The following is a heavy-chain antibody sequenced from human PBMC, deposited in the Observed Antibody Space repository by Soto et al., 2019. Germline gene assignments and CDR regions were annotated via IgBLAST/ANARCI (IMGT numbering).Heavy chain of an antibody. D-gene: IGHD3-22*01. V-gene: IGHV1-69*12. CDR2: IIPVFGTA. CDR3: SRGDATKIVVSSYYGMDV. J-gene: IGHJ6*02. Sequence: QVQLVQSGAEVKKPGSSVRVSCKASGGTLRNYGISWVRQAPGQGLEWMGGIIPVFGTANYAQKFQGRDTITADESTRTVYMDVTRLRSEDTSVYYCSRGDATKIVVSSYYGMDVWGQGTTVTVSS. CDR1: GGTLRNYG.